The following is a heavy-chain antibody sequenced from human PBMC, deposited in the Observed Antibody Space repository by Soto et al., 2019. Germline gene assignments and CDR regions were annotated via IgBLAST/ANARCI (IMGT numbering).Heavy chain of an antibody. V-gene: IGHV1-69*13. J-gene: IGHJ6*02. CDR1: GGTFSSYT. Sequence: SVKVSCKASGGTFSSYTISWVRQAPGQGLEWMGGIIPIFGTANYAQKFQGRVTITADESTSTAYMELSSLRSEDTAVYYCASRVKSGYFDYYGMDVWGQGTTVTVSS. CDR2: IIPIFGTA. D-gene: IGHD3-3*01. CDR3: ASRVKSGYFDYYGMDV.